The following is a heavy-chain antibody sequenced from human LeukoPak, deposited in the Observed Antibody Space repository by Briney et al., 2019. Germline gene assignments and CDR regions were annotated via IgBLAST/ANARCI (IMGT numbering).Heavy chain of an antibody. CDR1: GGTFRSYA. Sequence: GASVNVSCKASGGTFRSYAISWVRQAPGQGLEWMGGIIPIFGTANYAQKFQGRVTITTDESTSTAYMELSSLRSEDTAVYYCARDPSVYATSNWFDPWGQGTLVTVSS. J-gene: IGHJ5*02. CDR3: ARDPSVYATSNWFDP. V-gene: IGHV1-69*05. D-gene: IGHD2-8*01. CDR2: IIPIFGTA.